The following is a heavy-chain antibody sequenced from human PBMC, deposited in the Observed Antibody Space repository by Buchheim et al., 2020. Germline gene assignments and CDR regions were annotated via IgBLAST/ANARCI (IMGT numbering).Heavy chain of an antibody. J-gene: IGHJ6*02. Sequence: QVQLQQWGAGLLKPSETLSLTCAVYGGSFSGYYWSWIRQPPGKGLEWIGEINHSGSINYNPSLKSRVTISVDTSKNQFSLKLSSVTAADTAVYYCARGYDLPSRWYYYGMDVWGQGTT. V-gene: IGHV4-34*01. CDR2: INHSGSI. CDR3: ARGYDLPSRWYYYGMDV. D-gene: IGHD3-16*01. CDR1: GGSFSGYY.